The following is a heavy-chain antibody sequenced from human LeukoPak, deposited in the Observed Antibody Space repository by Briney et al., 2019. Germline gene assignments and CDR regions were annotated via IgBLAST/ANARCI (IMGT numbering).Heavy chain of an antibody. D-gene: IGHD2-21*02. Sequence: GASVKVSCKASGYTFTSYDINWVRQATGQGLEWMGWMNPNSGNTGYAQKFQGRVTMTRNTSISTAYMELSSLRSEDTAVYYCARALLSECGGDCYSFDPWGQGTPVTVSS. CDR1: GYTFTSYD. CDR2: MNPNSGNT. J-gene: IGHJ5*02. CDR3: ARALLSECGGDCYSFDP. V-gene: IGHV1-8*01.